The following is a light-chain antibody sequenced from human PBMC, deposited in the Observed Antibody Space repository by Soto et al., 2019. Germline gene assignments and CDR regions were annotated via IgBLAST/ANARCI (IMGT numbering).Light chain of an antibody. CDR2: QAS. CDR3: QQYDSYSWT. CDR1: QSISSW. Sequence: DIQMTQSPSTLSAFVGDRVTITCRASQSISSWLAWYQQKPGKAPKLLVYQASTLESGVPLRFSGSGSGTEFTLTINSLQSDDFATYYCQQYDSYSWTFGQGTKVDSK. J-gene: IGKJ1*01. V-gene: IGKV1-5*03.